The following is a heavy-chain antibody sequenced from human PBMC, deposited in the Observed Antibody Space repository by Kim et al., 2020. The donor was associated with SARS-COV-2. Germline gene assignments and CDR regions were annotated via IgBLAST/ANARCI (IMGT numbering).Heavy chain of an antibody. CDR3: AGGYGSGSYYTATYYYGMDV. V-gene: IGHV1-69*13. CDR1: GGTFSSYA. D-gene: IGHD3-10*01. J-gene: IGHJ6*02. CDR2: IIPIFGTA. Sequence: SVKVSCKASGGTFSSYAISWVRPAPGQGPEWMGGIIPIFGTANYAQKFQGRVTITADESTSTAYMELSSLRSEDTAVYYCAGGYGSGSYYTATYYYGMDVWGQETTVTVSS.